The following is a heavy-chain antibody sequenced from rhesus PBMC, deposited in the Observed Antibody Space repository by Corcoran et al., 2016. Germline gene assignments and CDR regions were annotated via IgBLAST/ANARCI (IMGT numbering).Heavy chain of an antibody. J-gene: IGHJ5-1*01. Sequence: QVQLQESGPGLVKPAETLSLTCAVSGGSFRIYWWGWLRQPPGKGLEWIGSIYGNSGSPEYNPSLKSRATISRDTSKNQISLKLSSVTAADTAVYYCARDPSDYGIRFDVWGPGVLVTVSS. CDR3: ARDPSDYGIRFDV. V-gene: IGHV4-160*01. CDR1: GGSFRIYW. CDR2: IYGNSGSP. D-gene: IGHD4-29*01.